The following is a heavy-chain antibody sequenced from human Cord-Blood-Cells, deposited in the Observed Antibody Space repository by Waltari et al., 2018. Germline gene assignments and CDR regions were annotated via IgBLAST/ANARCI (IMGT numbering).Heavy chain of an antibody. J-gene: IGHJ4*02. CDR1: GGSFSGYY. D-gene: IGHD6-6*01. V-gene: IGHV4-34*01. CDR3: ASGGAARPFDY. Sequence: QVQLQQWGAGLLKPSETLSLTCAVYGGSFSGYYWSWIRQPPGKGLEWIGEIKHSGSTNYNPSLRGRVSISLDTSKNQFSLKLSSVTAADTAVYYCASGGAARPFDYWGQGTLVTVSS. CDR2: IKHSGST.